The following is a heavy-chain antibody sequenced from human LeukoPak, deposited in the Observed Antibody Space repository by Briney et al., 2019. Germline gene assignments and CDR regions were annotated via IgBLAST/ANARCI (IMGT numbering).Heavy chain of an antibody. CDR1: GYTFTGYY. CDR3: AREGSTSSQDYYYYYMDV. D-gene: IGHD2-2*01. V-gene: IGHV1-8*02. J-gene: IGHJ6*03. Sequence: GASVKVSCKASGYTFTGYYMHWVRQATGQGFEWMGWMNPNSGNTGYAQKFQGRVTMTRNTSISTAYMELSSLRSEDTAVYYCAREGSTSSQDYYYYYMDVWGKGTTVTISS. CDR2: MNPNSGNT.